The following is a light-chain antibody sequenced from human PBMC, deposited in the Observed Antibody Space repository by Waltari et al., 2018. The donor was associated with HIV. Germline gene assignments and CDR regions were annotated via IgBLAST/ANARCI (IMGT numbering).Light chain of an antibody. J-gene: IGLJ1*01. CDR1: SSDLGGFNN. CDR2: EVS. V-gene: IGLV2-14*01. CDR3: SSYTSSSTPYV. Sequence: QSALTQPASVSGSPGQSITISCTGTSSDLGGFNNLSWYQQHPGKAPKLMIYEVSNRPSGVSNRFSGSKSGNTASLTISGLQAEDEADYYCSSYTSSSTPYVFGTGTKVTVL.